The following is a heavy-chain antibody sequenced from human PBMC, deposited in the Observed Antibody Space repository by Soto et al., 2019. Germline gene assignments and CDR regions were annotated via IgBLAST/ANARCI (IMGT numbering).Heavy chain of an antibody. Sequence: EVQLVESGGGLVQPGESLTLSCAASGFTFSSYWMHWVRQAPGKGLVWVSRIKSDGSGTYYADSLKGRLTISRDNAKTTLYLQMNSRRGGDTAGYFGAGGDGDRYDGTGYLGRPWGQGAVVTVSS. CDR3: AGGDGDRYDGTGYLGRP. V-gene: IGHV3-74*01. J-gene: IGHJ4*02. CDR1: GFTFSSYW. CDR2: IKSDGSGT. D-gene: IGHD2-21*01.